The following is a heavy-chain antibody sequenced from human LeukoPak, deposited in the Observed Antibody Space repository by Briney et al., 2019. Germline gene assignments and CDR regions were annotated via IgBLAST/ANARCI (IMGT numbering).Heavy chain of an antibody. V-gene: IGHV3-30*02. J-gene: IGHJ4*02. CDR2: IRYDGSEK. Sequence: GGSLRLSCTASGFTFSNYGMHWVRQAPGKGLEWVAFIRYDGSEKYYADSVKGRITISRDNSKNTLYVQMNSLRAEDTAVYYCAKGRTTYGYWGQGTLVTVSS. D-gene: IGHD1-14*01. CDR1: GFTFSNYG. CDR3: AKGRTTYGY.